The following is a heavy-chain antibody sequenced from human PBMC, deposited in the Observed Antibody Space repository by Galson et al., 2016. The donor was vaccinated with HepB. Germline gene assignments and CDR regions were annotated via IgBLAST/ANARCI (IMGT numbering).Heavy chain of an antibody. V-gene: IGHV3-21*01. CDR3: ARGRYGFNDGQIEY. Sequence: LRLSCAATGFIFSTQSMNWVRQAPGKGLEWVSSIISTGSDTSYADSVKGRFTISRDNGKNTLYLQMNSLRAEDTAVYYCARGRYGFNDGQIEYWGQGTLVVVSS. D-gene: IGHD3-10*01. CDR2: IISTGSDT. CDR1: GFIFSTQS. J-gene: IGHJ4*02.